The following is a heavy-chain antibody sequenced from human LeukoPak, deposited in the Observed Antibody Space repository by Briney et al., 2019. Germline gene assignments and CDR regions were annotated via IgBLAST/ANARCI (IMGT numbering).Heavy chain of an antibody. CDR3: ARLGSTVTHFDY. CDR2: LYSGGST. Sequence: GGSLRLSCAVSGFTVSSNYMSWVRQPPGKGLEWVSVLYSGGSTYYADSVKGRFTISRDNPKNTLYLQMNSLRAGDTAVYFCARLGSTVTHFDYWGQGTLVTVSS. V-gene: IGHV3-66*01. CDR1: GFTVSSNY. J-gene: IGHJ4*02. D-gene: IGHD4-17*01.